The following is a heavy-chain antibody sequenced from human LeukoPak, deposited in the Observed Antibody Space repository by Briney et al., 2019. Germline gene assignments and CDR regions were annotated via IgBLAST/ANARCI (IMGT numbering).Heavy chain of an antibody. Sequence: PSETLSLTCAVYGGSLSGYYWSWIRQPPGKGLEWIGEINHSGSTNYNPSLKSRVTISVDTSKNQFSLKLNSVTAADTAVYYCASSNGVGAEYYFDYWGQGTLVTVSS. CDR2: INHSGST. V-gene: IGHV4-34*01. CDR3: ASSNGVGAEYYFDY. J-gene: IGHJ4*02. CDR1: GGSLSGYY. D-gene: IGHD1-26*01.